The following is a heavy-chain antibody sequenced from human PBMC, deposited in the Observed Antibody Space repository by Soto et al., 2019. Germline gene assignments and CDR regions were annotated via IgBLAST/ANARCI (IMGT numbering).Heavy chain of an antibody. D-gene: IGHD2-2*02. CDR3: ARGVPAAIGYYYYGMDV. Sequence: SETLSLTCTVSGGSISSYYWSWIRQPPGKGLEWIGYIYYSGSTNYNPSLKSRVTISVDTSKNQFSLKLSSVTAADTAVYYCARGVPAAIGYYYYGMDVWGQGTTVTVSS. V-gene: IGHV4-59*12. J-gene: IGHJ6*02. CDR1: GGSISSYY. CDR2: IYYSGST.